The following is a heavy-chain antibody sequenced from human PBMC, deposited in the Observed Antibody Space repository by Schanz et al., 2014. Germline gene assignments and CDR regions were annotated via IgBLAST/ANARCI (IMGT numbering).Heavy chain of an antibody. V-gene: IGHV3-30-3*01. CDR1: GFTLSSYA. CDR2: ISYDGSNK. Sequence: EQLLQSGGGLVQPGGSLRLSCAAYGFTLSSYAMHWVRQAPGKGLEWVAVISYDGSNKYYADSVKGRFTISRDNSKNTLYLQMNTLRAEDTALYYGARDLEGYDGGGGGFDTWGQGTLVTVSS. J-gene: IGHJ5*02. CDR3: ARDLEGYDGGGGGFDT. D-gene: IGHD2-21*01.